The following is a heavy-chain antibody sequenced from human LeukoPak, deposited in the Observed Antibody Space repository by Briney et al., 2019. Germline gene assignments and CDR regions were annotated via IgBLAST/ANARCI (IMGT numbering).Heavy chain of an antibody. CDR1: GFTFSSYA. V-gene: IGHV3-23*01. D-gene: IGHD6-13*01. J-gene: IGHJ4*02. CDR3: AKGGSSSWDYFDY. Sequence: GGSLRLSCAASGFTFSSYAMSWVRQAPGKGLECISGFSGSGGSTYYADSVKGRFTISRDNSKNTLYLQMNSLRGEDTAVYYCAKGGSSSWDYFDYWGQGTPVTVSS. CDR2: FSGSGGST.